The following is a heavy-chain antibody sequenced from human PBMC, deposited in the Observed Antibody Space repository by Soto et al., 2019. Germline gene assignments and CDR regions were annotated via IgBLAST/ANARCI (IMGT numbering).Heavy chain of an antibody. D-gene: IGHD4-17*01. CDR3: AREASYYGAAPWFFDL. V-gene: IGHV1-18*01. Sequence: QVQLVQSGAEVKKPGASVKVSCKASGYTFTSYGISWVRQAPGQGLEWMGWISAYNGNTNYAQKLQGRVTMATDTSTSTAYMELRSLRSDDTAVYYCAREASYYGAAPWFFDLWGRGTLVTVSS. CDR1: GYTFTSYG. J-gene: IGHJ2*01. CDR2: ISAYNGNT.